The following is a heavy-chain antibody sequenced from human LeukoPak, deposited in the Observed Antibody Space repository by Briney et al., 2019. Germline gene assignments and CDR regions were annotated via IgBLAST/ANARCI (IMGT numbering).Heavy chain of an antibody. CDR3: AREVLWFGELKGDTDY. D-gene: IGHD3-10*01. CDR1: GFTFSSYW. V-gene: IGHV3-21*01. CDR2: VSSSSSYI. J-gene: IGHJ4*02. Sequence: GGSLRLSCAASGFTFSSYWMNWVRQAPGKGLEWVSSVSSSSSYIYYADSVKGRFTISRDNAKNSLYLQMNSLRAEDTAVYYCAREVLWFGELKGDTDYWGQGTLVTVSS.